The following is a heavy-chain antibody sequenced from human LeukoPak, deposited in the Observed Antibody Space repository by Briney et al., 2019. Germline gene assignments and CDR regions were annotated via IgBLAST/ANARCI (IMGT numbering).Heavy chain of an antibody. Sequence: PSETLSLTCAVYGDSFSGYYWSWIRHPPGKGLEWIGEINHSGSTNYNPSLKGRVTISVDASKNQFSLKLSSVTAADTAVYCCARIYGSGRHNWFDPWGQGTLVTVSS. J-gene: IGHJ5*02. V-gene: IGHV4-34*01. D-gene: IGHD3-10*01. CDR1: GDSFSGYY. CDR2: INHSGST. CDR3: ARIYGSGRHNWFDP.